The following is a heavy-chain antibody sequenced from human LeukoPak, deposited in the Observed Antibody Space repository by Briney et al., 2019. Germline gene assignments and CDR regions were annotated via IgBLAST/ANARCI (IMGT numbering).Heavy chain of an antibody. V-gene: IGHV3-7*01. D-gene: IGHD3-10*01. J-gene: IGHJ4*02. CDR2: MKKDGSET. Sequence: GGSLRLSCVVSGFTFSSYSMIWVRQAPGKGLQGVANMKKDGSETNYVDSVKGRFTISRDNAKNSLYLQMNSLRAEDTAVYYCGRHRSGSGTYFIDYWGQGTLVSVSS. CDR3: GRHRSGSGTYFIDY. CDR1: GFTFSSYS.